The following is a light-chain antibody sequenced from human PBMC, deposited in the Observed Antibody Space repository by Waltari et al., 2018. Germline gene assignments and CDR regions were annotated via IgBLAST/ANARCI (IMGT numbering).Light chain of an antibody. CDR3: YQHSSGYS. J-gene: IGKJ2*03. CDR2: RAC. CDR1: QSVSSY. Sequence: VILTQSPATLSLSPGERATLSCRDSQSVSSYLAWYQQKPGQAPRLLIHRACSRSAGIPVRVSGSGSGTEFTLTISSLGPEDVGVYHCYQHSSGYSFGQGTKVEI. V-gene: IGKV3-11*01.